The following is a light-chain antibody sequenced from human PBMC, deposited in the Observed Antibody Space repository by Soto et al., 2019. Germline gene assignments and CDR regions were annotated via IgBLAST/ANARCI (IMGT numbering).Light chain of an antibody. J-gene: IGLJ1*01. CDR3: QSYESGLSTYV. CDR2: GNN. V-gene: IGLV1-40*01. CDR1: SANIGTGYD. Sequence: QSVLTQPPSVSGAPGQRVTISCTGGSANIGTGYDVHWYQQVPGTAPKLLIYGNNNRPSGIPDRFSGSKSDTSASLAIAGLQAEDEADYYCQSYESGLSTYVFGTGTKVT.